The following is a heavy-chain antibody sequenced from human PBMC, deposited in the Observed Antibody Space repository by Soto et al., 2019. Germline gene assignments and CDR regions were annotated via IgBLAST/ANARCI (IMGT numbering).Heavy chain of an antibody. J-gene: IGHJ6*02. CDR3: ARPILRYIYYYGMDV. Sequence: VASVKVSCKASGGTFSSYAISWVRQAPGQGLEWMGGIIPIFGTANYAQKFQGRVTITADESTSTAYMELSSLRSEDTAVYYCARPILRYIYYYGMDVWGQGTTVTVSS. V-gene: IGHV1-69*13. CDR1: GGTFSSYA. CDR2: IIPIFGTA. D-gene: IGHD3-9*01.